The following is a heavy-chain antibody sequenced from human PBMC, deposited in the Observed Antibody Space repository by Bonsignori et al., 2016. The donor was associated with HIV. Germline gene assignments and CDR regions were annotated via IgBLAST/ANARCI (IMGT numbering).Heavy chain of an antibody. CDR3: AREQQQLAQLLYYYYYYMDV. CDR2: ISYDGSNK. Sequence: GGSLRLSCAASGFTFSSYAMHWVRQAPGKGLEWVAVISYDGSNKYYADSVKGRFTISRDNSKNTLYLQMNSLRAEDTAVYYCAREQQQLAQLLYYYYYYMDVWGKGTTVTVSS. D-gene: IGHD6-13*01. CDR1: GFTFSSYA. V-gene: IGHV3-30-3*01. J-gene: IGHJ6*03.